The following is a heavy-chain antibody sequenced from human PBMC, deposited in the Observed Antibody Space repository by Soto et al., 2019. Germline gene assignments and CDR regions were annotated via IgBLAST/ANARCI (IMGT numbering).Heavy chain of an antibody. D-gene: IGHD2-8*01. CDR1: GGSVTSGNCY. V-gene: IGHV4-61*01. J-gene: IGHJ5*02. CDR3: CSAGISMLVGFDT. CDR2: ISYTGGT. Sequence: AETLSPTRTVSGGSVTSGNCYWTWIRQPPGKGLEWIGNISYTGGTSYNPSVKSRVSISLDTSENQFSLGLSFVTAAAPIVYYCCSAGISMLVGFDTWGQGTLV.